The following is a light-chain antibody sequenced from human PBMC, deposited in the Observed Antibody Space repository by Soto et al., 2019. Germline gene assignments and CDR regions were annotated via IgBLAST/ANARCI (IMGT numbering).Light chain of an antibody. CDR1: QSISSW. V-gene: IGKV1-5*03. Sequence: DIQMTQSPSTLSASVGDRVTITCRASQSISSWLAWYQQKPGKAPKLLIYKASSLESGVPSRFSGSGSGTAFTLTISNLQPDDFATYYCQQYNSYPFTFGPGTKVDI. CDR3: QQYNSYPFT. CDR2: KAS. J-gene: IGKJ3*01.